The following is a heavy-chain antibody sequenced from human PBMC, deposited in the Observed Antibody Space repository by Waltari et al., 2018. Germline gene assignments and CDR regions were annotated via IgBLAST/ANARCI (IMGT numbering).Heavy chain of an antibody. Sequence: EVQLVESGGGLVQPGGSLRLSCAASGFTFSSYSMNWVRQAPGNGLEWVSYISSSSSTIYYADSVKGRFTISRDNAKNSLYLQMNSLRAEDTAVYYCAREVDSLDYWGQGTLVTVSS. CDR3: AREVDSLDY. J-gene: IGHJ4*02. V-gene: IGHV3-48*04. CDR1: GFTFSSYS. D-gene: IGHD5-12*01. CDR2: ISSSSSTI.